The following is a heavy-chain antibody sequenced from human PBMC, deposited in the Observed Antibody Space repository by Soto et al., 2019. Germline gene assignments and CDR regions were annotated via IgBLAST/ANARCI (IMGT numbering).Heavy chain of an antibody. D-gene: IGHD3-10*02. CDR2: ISTTSTYI. CDR1: GFTFSGDA. J-gene: IGHJ6*02. V-gene: IGHV3-21*01. Sequence: GSLRLSCAASGFTFSGDAMNWVRQAPGKGLEWVSSISTTSTYIYYAESVKGRFTTSRDNANNSLHLQMNSLRAEDTAVYYCVRDYVMDVWGQGTTVTVSS. CDR3: VRDYVMDV.